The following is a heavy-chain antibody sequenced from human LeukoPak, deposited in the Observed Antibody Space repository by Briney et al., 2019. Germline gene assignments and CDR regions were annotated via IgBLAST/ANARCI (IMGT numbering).Heavy chain of an antibody. Sequence: PGGTLRLSCAASGFTFSSYAMNWVRQAPGKGLEWVSAISGSGSITYYADSVKGRFTISGDNSKNTLYLQMNSLRAEGTAVYYCAKGSSYYGSGSHFDYWGQGTLVTVSS. D-gene: IGHD3-10*01. J-gene: IGHJ4*02. CDR1: GFTFSSYA. CDR2: ISGSGSIT. V-gene: IGHV3-23*01. CDR3: AKGSSYYGSGSHFDY.